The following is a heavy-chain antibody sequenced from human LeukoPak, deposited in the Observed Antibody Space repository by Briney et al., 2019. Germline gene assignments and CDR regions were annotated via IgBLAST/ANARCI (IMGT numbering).Heavy chain of an antibody. CDR1: GFTFSSYA. D-gene: IGHD3-3*01. J-gene: IGHJ1*01. Sequence: GGSLRLSCAASGFTFSSYAMSWVRQAPGKGLEWVSAISGSGGSTYYADSVKGRFTISRDNSKNTLYLQMNSLRAEDTAVYYCAKGSFWSGQKRYSQHWGQGTLVTVSS. V-gene: IGHV3-23*01. CDR3: AKGSFWSGQKRYSQH. CDR2: ISGSGGST.